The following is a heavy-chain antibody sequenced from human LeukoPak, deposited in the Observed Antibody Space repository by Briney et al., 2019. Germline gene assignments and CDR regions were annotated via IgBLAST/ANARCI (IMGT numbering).Heavy chain of an antibody. D-gene: IGHD6-6*01. J-gene: IGHJ4*02. V-gene: IGHV4-34*01. CDR2: LNHSGST. CDR1: GGSFSGYY. Sequence: SETLSLTYAVYGGSFSGYYWSWIRQPPGKGREGIGELNHSGSTNYHPSLRSRVTISVDTSKYQCSLKLRSVTAADTAVYYCARSPRGIAARPIDYWGQGTLVTVSS. CDR3: ARSPRGIAARPIDY.